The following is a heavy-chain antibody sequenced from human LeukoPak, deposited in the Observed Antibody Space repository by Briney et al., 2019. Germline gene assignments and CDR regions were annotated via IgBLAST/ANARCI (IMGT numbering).Heavy chain of an antibody. Sequence: PGGSLRLSCAASGFTFSSYSMNWVRQAPGKGLEWVSSISSSSSYIYYADSVKGRFTISRDNAKNSLYLQMNSLRAEDTAVHYCARDATVTTGYWGQGTLVTVSS. CDR3: ARDATVTTGY. D-gene: IGHD4-17*01. CDR1: GFTFSSYS. CDR2: ISSSSSYI. V-gene: IGHV3-21*01. J-gene: IGHJ4*02.